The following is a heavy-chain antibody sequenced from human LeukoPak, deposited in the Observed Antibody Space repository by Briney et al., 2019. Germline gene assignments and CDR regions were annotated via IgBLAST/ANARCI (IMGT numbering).Heavy chain of an antibody. V-gene: IGHV4-4*07. Sequence: AETLCLFCSVSGAPINSYWCTWIRQPAGKGLEFMGRIYTTGRTEYNPSLRSRVTMSVDTSKHQLSLELKSVTAADTGIYFCARAGYTISSYRFDYWGPGATVIVAA. CDR3: ARAGYTISSYRFDY. CDR2: IYTTGRT. J-gene: IGHJ4*03. CDR1: GAPINSYW. D-gene: IGHD2-2*01.